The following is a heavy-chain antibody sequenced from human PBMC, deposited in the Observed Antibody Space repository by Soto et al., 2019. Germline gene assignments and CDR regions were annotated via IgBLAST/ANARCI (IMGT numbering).Heavy chain of an antibody. CDR1: GGTFSSYA. CDR2: IIPIFGTA. D-gene: IGHD2-8*02. CDR3: AKETPSGGARMYYFDY. J-gene: IGHJ4*02. V-gene: IGHV1-69*13. Sequence: SVKVSCKASGGTFSSYAISWVRQAPGQGLEWMGGIIPIFGTANYAQKFQGRVTITADESTSTAYMELSSLRSEDTAVYYCAKETPSGGARMYYFDYWGQGTLVTVSS.